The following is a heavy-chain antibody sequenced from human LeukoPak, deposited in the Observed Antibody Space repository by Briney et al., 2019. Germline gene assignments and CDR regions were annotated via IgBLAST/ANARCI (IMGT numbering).Heavy chain of an antibody. CDR3: ARDSDWGSLDY. Sequence: GGSLRLSCAASGFTFSSYWMNWVRQAPGKGLVWVSRIASDGSSTTYADSVKGRFSISRDNAKNTLYLQMNSLRAEDTAVYYCARDSDWGSLDYWGQGTLVTVSS. J-gene: IGHJ4*02. D-gene: IGHD7-27*01. V-gene: IGHV3-74*01. CDR1: GFTFSSYW. CDR2: IASDGSST.